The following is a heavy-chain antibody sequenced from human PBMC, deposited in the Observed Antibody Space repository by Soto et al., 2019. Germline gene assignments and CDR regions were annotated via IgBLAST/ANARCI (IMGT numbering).Heavy chain of an antibody. J-gene: IGHJ4*02. CDR2: FDPEDGET. V-gene: IGHV1-24*01. CDR3: ATDSSGYYYDSSYGY. Sequence: GALVKVSCKVSGYTLTELSMHWVRQAPGKGLEWMGGFDPEDGETIYAQKFQGRVTMTEDTSTDTAYMELSSLRSEDTAVYYCATDSSGYYYDSSYGYWGQGTLVTVSS. CDR1: GYTLTELS. D-gene: IGHD3-22*01.